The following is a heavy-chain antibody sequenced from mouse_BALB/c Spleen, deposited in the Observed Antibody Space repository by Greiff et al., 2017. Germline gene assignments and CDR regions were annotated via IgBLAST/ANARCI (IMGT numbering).Heavy chain of an antibody. J-gene: IGHJ1*01. V-gene: IGHV5-17*02. CDR2: ISSGSSTI. Sequence: EVQRVESGGGLVQPGGSRKLSCAASGFTFSSFGMHWVRQAPEKGLEWVAYISSGSSTIYYADTVKGRFTISRDNPKNTLFLQMTSLRSEDTAMYYCAREGDYYGSRRYFDVWGAGTTVTVSS. CDR3: AREGDYYGSRRYFDV. CDR1: GFTFSSFG. D-gene: IGHD1-1*01.